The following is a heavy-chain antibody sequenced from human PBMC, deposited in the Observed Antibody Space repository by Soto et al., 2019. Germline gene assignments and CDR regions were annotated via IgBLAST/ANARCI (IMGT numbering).Heavy chain of an antibody. J-gene: IGHJ4*02. CDR1: GFTFSSYA. V-gene: IGHV3-23*01. D-gene: IGHD5-18*01. CDR2: ISGSGGSI. CDR3: VKGISYGYYFLDY. Sequence: DVQLLESGGDLVQPGESLRLSCVASGFTFSSYAMNWVRQAPGMGLEWVSTISGSGGSIYYADSVKGRFAISRDNSKNTLFLQMSSLRVEDTAIYYCVKGISYGYYFLDYWGKGTLVTVSS.